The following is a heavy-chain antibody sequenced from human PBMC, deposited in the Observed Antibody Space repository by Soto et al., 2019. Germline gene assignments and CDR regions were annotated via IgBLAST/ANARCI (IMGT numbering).Heavy chain of an antibody. CDR1: GGTFSSYT. CDR3: ARNAVYGHYRITNWFDP. D-gene: IGHD4-17*01. J-gene: IGHJ5*02. V-gene: IGHV1-69*02. Sequence: QVQLVQSGAEVKKPGSSVKVSCKAPGGTFSSYTISWVRQAPGQGLEWMGRIIPILGIANYAQKFQGRVTITADKSTSTAYMELSSMRSEDTAVYYCARNAVYGHYRITNWFDPWGQGTMVTVSS. CDR2: IIPILGIA.